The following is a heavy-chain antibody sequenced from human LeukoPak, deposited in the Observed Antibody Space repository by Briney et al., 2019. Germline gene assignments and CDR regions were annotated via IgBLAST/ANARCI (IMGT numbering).Heavy chain of an antibody. CDR3: ARKRIRGLDY. CDR1: GFTFSSYW. Sequence: PGGSLRLSCAASGFTFSSYWMHWVRQAPGKGLVWVSRINSDGSTTNYADSVKGRFTISRDNAKNSLYLQMNSLRAEDTAVYYCARKRIRGLDYWGQGTLVTVPS. CDR2: INSDGSTT. J-gene: IGHJ4*02. V-gene: IGHV3-74*01. D-gene: IGHD3-10*01.